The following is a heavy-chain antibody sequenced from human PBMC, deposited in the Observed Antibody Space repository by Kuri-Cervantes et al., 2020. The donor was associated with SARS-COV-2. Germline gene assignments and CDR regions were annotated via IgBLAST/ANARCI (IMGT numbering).Heavy chain of an antibody. CDR3: XREEYPHYRXSWYFHK. V-gene: IGHV3-30*01. CDR1: GFALSAHN. Sequence: GGSLRLSCVASGFALSAHNMHWVRQAPGKGLEWVAVMLYDGSNEYYADSVKGRFTISRDTSXNMLFLEVDSLRPDDTAVYYCXREEYPHYRXSWYFHKWGQGTLVTVSS. D-gene: IGHD3-10*01. CDR2: MLYDGSNE. J-gene: IGHJ4*02.